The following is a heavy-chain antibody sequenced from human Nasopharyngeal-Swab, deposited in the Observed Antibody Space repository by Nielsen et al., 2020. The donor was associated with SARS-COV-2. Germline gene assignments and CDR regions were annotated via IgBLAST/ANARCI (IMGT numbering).Heavy chain of an antibody. D-gene: IGHD2-21*02. J-gene: IGHJ4*02. CDR2: IYYNGNT. CDR3: TSHEYCRGYCKNGGFDS. V-gene: IGHV4-39*01. Sequence: SETLSLTCTVSGDSIAYSTFHWGWIRQPPGKGLEWIGNIYYNGNTYQNPSLKSRLTIFVDKSKNQFSLQLSFVTAADTAVYYCTSHEYCRGYCKNGGFDSWGQGTLVTVSS. CDR1: GDSIAYSTFH.